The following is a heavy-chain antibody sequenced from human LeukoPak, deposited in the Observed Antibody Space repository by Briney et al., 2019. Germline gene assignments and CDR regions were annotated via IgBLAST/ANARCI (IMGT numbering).Heavy chain of an antibody. D-gene: IGHD2-21*01. V-gene: IGHV5-51*01. J-gene: IGHJ5*02. CDR3: ARLREEGGDRQWFDP. CDR1: GYSFTSYW. Sequence: GESLKISCKGSGYSFTSYWIGWVRQMPGKGLEWMGIIYPGDSDTRYSPSFQGQVTISADKSISTAYLQWSSLKASDTAMYYCARLREEGGDRQWFDPWGQGTLVTVSS. CDR2: IYPGDSDT.